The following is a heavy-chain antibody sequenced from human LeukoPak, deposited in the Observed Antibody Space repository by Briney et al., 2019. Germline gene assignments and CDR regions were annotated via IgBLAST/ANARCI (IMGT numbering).Heavy chain of an antibody. CDR1: GYIFTSYW. D-gene: IGHD2-15*01. V-gene: IGHV5-51*01. CDR2: IYPGDSDT. CDR3: ARQRSGGGSTNYYMDV. J-gene: IGHJ6*03. Sequence: HGESPKISCRGSGYIFTSYWIGWVRQMPGKGLEWMGIIYPGDSDTRYSPSLQGQVTISPDKSISTAYLQWSSLKASDTAMYYCARQRSGGGSTNYYMDVWGKGTTVTVSS.